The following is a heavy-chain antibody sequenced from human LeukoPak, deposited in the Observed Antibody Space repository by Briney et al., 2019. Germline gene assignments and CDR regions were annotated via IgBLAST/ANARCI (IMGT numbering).Heavy chain of an antibody. Sequence: GGSLRLSCAASGFTFSSYAMSWVRQAPGKGLEWVSAISGSGGSTYYTDSVKGRFTISRDNSKNTLYLQMNSLRAEDTAVYYCAKDRNAASSMVYYFDYWGQGTLVTVSS. CDR3: AKDRNAASSMVYYFDY. D-gene: IGHD2/OR15-2a*01. CDR2: ISGSGGST. J-gene: IGHJ4*02. V-gene: IGHV3-23*01. CDR1: GFTFSSYA.